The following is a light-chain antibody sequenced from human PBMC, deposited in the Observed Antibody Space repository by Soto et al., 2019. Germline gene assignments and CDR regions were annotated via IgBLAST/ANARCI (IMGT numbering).Light chain of an antibody. J-gene: IGKJ4*01. CDR3: MQSIQLPLT. V-gene: IGKV2D-29*01. CDR2: EVS. Sequence: IVMTQTPLSLSVTLGQPASISCKSSQSLLPSDGKTYLYWYLQKPGQPPQLLIYEVSNRFSGGAGKFRGRGVGTSFTPKNQRVEAEDVGVYYCMQSIQLPLTFGGGTKVEI. CDR1: QSLLPSDGKTY.